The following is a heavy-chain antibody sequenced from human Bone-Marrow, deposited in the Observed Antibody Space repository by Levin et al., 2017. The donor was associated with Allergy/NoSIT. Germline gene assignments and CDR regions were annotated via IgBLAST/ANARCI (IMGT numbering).Heavy chain of an antibody. CDR2: IWFDGSNR. CDR3: ARDVGSSGALDY. J-gene: IGHJ4*02. Sequence: GGSLRLSCIASGFTFSSKAMHWVRQAPGKGLEWVAVIWFDGSNRWYGDSVKGRFTISRDNSNNTLSLQMNSLRDEDTGIYYCARDVGSSGALDYWGQGSLVTVSS. V-gene: IGHV3-33*01. D-gene: IGHD2-15*01. CDR1: GFTFSSKA.